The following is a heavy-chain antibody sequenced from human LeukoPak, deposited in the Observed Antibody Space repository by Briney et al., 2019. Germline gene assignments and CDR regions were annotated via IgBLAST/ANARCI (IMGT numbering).Heavy chain of an antibody. J-gene: IGHJ2*01. CDR1: GGSFSGYY. CDR2: INHSGST. CDR3: ARPWLQFTKDWYFDL. D-gene: IGHD5-24*01. V-gene: IGHV4-34*01. Sequence: SETLSLTCAVYGGSFSGYYWSWIRQPPGKGLEWIGEINHSGSTNYNPSLKSRVTISVDTSKNQFSLKLSSVTAADTAVYYCARPWLQFTKDWYFDLWGRGTLVTVSS.